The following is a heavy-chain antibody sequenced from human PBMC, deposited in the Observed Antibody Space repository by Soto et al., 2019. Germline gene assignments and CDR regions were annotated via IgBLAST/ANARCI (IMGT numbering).Heavy chain of an antibody. V-gene: IGHV4-34*01. Sequence: SETLSLTCAVYGGSFSGYYWSWIRQPPGKGLEWIGEINHSGSTNYNPSLKSRVTISVDTSKNQFSLKLSSVTAADTAVYYCARGLSYSGYSSPVRLYNWFDPWGQGTLVTVSS. CDR2: INHSGST. D-gene: IGHD6-13*01. CDR1: GGSFSGYY. J-gene: IGHJ5*02. CDR3: ARGLSYSGYSSPVRLYNWFDP.